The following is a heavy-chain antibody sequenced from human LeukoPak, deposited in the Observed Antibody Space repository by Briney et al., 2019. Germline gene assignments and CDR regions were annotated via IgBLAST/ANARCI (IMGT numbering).Heavy chain of an antibody. CDR3: ACSTAAATYWYFDL. J-gene: IGHJ2*01. Sequence: GRSLRLSCAASGFTFSSYAMHWVRQAPGKGLEWVAVISYDESNKYYADSVKGRFTISRDNSKNTLYLQMNSLRAEDTAVYYCACSTAAATYWYFDLWGRGTLVTVSS. V-gene: IGHV3-30*04. D-gene: IGHD6-13*01. CDR1: GFTFSSYA. CDR2: ISYDESNK.